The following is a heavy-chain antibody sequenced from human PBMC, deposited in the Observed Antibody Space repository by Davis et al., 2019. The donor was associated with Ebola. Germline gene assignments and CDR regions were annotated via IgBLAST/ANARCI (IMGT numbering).Heavy chain of an antibody. Sequence: KVSCKGSGYSFTSYWIAWVRQKPGSGLEWMGLIYPRDSDVRYNSSFQGQVSISADNSVTTAYLQWRSLQASDAAMYYCAISYCGGNCFSEHYFDYWGQGTLVTVSS. D-gene: IGHD2-21*01. V-gene: IGHV5-51*01. CDR3: AISYCGGNCFSEHYFDY. J-gene: IGHJ4*02. CDR1: GYSFTSYW. CDR2: IYPRDSDV.